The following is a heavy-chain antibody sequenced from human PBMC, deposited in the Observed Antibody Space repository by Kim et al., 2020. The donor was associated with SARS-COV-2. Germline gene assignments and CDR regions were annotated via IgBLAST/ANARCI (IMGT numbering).Heavy chain of an antibody. D-gene: IGHD1-7*01. J-gene: IGHJ4*01. CDR1: GFTFSSYS. CDR3: ARLSRLELRGRYFDY. V-gene: IGHV3-21*01. Sequence: GGSLRLSCAASGFTFSSYSMNWVRQAPGKGLEWVSSISSSSSYIYYADSVKGRFTISRDNAKNSLYLQMNSLRAEDTAVYYCARLSRLELRGRYFDYWGPGTLVTVSS. CDR2: ISSSSSYI.